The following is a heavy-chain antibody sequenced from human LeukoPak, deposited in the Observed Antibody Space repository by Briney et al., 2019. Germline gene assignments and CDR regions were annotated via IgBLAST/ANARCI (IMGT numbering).Heavy chain of an antibody. J-gene: IGHJ4*02. CDR1: GFTFGDYL. D-gene: IGHD6-19*01. CDR2: ISGGTT. V-gene: IGHV3-49*03. CDR3: SRGSGWLSVY. Sequence: GGSLRLSCTASGFTFGDYLMSWFRQAPGKGLEWIGFISGGTTEYAASVKGRFTISRDDSTSIAYPQMISLTTEDTAVYYCSRGSGWLSVYWGQGTLVTVSS.